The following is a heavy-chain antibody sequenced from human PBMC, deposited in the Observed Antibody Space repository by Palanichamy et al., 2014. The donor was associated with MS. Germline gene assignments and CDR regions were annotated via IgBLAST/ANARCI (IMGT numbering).Heavy chain of an antibody. CDR3: AREGYSDAFDI. CDR2: ILHSGET. CDR1: GAYIRSGDW. D-gene: IGHD5-24*01. J-gene: IGHJ3*02. V-gene: IGHV4-4*02. Sequence: QVQLQESGPGLVKPSETLSLTCAVSGAYIRSGDWWSWVRQPPGQGLEWIGEILHSGETHYNPSLESRVTISVDTSKNQLSLKVNSVTAADTAIYYCAREGYSDAFDIWGQGTMVTVSS.